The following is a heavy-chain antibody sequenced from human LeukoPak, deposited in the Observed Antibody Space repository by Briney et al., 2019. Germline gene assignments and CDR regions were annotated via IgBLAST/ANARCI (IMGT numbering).Heavy chain of an antibody. CDR2: INPNSGGT. CDR3: ARAYLRGSYGRLVY. Sequence: GASVKVSCKASGYTFTNYAFSWVRQAPGQGLEWMGWINPNSGGTNYAQKFQGRVTMTRDTSISTAYMELSRLRSDDTAVYYCARAYLRGSYGRLVYWGQGTLVTVSS. D-gene: IGHD1-26*01. CDR1: GYTFTNYA. J-gene: IGHJ4*02. V-gene: IGHV1-2*02.